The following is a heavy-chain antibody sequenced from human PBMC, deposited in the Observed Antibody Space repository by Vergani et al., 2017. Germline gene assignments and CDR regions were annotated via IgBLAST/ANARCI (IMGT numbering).Heavy chain of an antibody. CDR2: ITAIGSA. D-gene: IGHD6-25*01. J-gene: IGHJ4*02. V-gene: IGHV4-34*02. CDR3: ASRLPRLNLVSNSNAGTFDS. Sequence: QVHLQQRGAGVLKPSETLSLTCGVIGGSLSGYFWSWIRQSPGRGLEWIGEITAIGSAKYSPSATSRVTISVDTSRGEFTLTVTSVTAADTGLYFCASRLPRLNLVSNSNAGTFDSWGQGTLVTVSS. CDR1: GGSLSGYF.